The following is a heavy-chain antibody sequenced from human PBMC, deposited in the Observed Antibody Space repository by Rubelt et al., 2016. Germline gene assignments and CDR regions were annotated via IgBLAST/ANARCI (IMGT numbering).Heavy chain of an antibody. Sequence: QVQLVESGGGVVQPGRSLRLSCAASGFTFSSSGMHWVRQAPGKGLEWVAVIAYDGSNKYYADSVKGRFTISRDNSQNPRYLQMSSLRDEDAAVYYCASPNNIAGLEGARDYWGQGTLVTVSS. D-gene: IGHD6-13*01. V-gene: IGHV3-30*03. J-gene: IGHJ4*02. CDR3: ASPNNIAGLEGARDY. CDR2: IAYDGSNK. CDR1: GFTFSSSG.